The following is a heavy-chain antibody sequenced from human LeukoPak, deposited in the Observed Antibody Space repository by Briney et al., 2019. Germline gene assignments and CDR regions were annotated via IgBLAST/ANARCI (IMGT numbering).Heavy chain of an antibody. V-gene: IGHV3-23*01. J-gene: IGHJ4*02. CDR3: AKVRDIVVVVAATSDY. CDR2: ISGSGGST. Sequence: GGSLRLSCAASGFTFSSYAMSWVRQAPGKGLEWVSAISGSGGSTYYADSVKGRFTISRDNSKNTLYLQMNSLRAEDTAVYYCAKVRDIVVVVAATSDYWGQGTLVTVSS. D-gene: IGHD2-15*01. CDR1: GFTFSSYA.